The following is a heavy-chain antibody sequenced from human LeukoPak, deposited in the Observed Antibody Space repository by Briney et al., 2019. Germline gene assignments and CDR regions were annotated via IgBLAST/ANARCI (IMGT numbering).Heavy chain of an antibody. D-gene: IGHD6-19*01. Sequence: SETLSLTCTVSGGSISSGDYYWSWIRQPPGKGLEWIAYIYYSGRSYYNPSLKSRVTMSVDTSKNQFSLRLSSVTAADTAVYYCARQVGGSGWTFDYWGQGTLVTVSS. CDR2: IYYSGRS. V-gene: IGHV4-30-4*01. CDR1: GGSISSGDYY. CDR3: ARQVGGSGWTFDY. J-gene: IGHJ4*02.